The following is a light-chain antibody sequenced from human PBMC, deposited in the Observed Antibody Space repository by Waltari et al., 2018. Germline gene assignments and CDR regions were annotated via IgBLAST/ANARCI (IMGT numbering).Light chain of an antibody. J-gene: IGLJ2*01. CDR2: DNI. V-gene: IGLV1-40*01. CDR1: SSNLGAGSG. CDR3: QSYDTNLSGSI. Sequence: QSVLTQPPSVSGAPGQSVTMSCSGSSSNLGAGSGVHWYQQLPGKAPKLLIFDNIVRPSGVPDRFSGSRSGTSASLAITGLQAEDEAQYYCQSYDTNLSGSIFGGGTKLTVL.